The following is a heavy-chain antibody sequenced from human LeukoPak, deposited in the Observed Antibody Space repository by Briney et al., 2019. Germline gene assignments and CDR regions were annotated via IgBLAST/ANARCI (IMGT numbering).Heavy chain of an antibody. CDR1: GGTFSSYA. CDR3: ARVRGSGSYPSYFDY. CDR2: IIPILGIA. D-gene: IGHD3-10*01. V-gene: IGHV1-69*04. J-gene: IGHJ4*02. Sequence: ASVKVSCKASGGTFSSYAITWVRQAPGQGLEWMGRIIPILGIANYEQKFQGRVTITADKSTSTAYMELSSLRSEDTAVYYCARVRGSGSYPSYFDYWGQGTLVTVSS.